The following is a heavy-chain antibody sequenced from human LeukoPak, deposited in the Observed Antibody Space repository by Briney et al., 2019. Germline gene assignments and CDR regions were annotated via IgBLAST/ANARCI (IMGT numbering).Heavy chain of an antibody. V-gene: IGHV1-69*13. D-gene: IGHD3-3*01. Sequence: SVKVSCKASGGTFSSYAISWVRQAPGQGLEWMGGIIPIFGTANYAQKFQGRVTITADESTSTAYMELSSLRSEGTAVYYCARGREITIFHLPLALSFDIWGQGTMVTVSS. CDR1: GGTFSSYA. CDR3: ARGREITIFHLPLALSFDI. J-gene: IGHJ3*02. CDR2: IIPIFGTA.